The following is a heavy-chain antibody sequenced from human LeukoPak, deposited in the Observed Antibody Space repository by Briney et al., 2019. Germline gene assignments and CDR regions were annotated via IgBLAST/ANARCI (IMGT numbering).Heavy chain of an antibody. D-gene: IGHD3-22*01. Sequence: GGSLRLSRAASGFTFNNYWMTWVRQAPGKGLEWVATIKHDGRDKHYVDSMKGRFAISRDNANNSVHLQMNSLRAEDTAVYFCARSYTASGYYYGVAYWGQGTLVSVSS. CDR1: GFTFNNYW. V-gene: IGHV3-7*01. J-gene: IGHJ4*02. CDR3: ARSYTASGYYYGVAY. CDR2: IKHDGRDK.